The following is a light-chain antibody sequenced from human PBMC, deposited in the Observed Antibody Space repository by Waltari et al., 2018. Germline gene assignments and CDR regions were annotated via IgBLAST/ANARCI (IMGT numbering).Light chain of an antibody. J-gene: IGLJ3*02. CDR1: QSNFGSHV. V-gene: IGLV1-44*01. CDR2: RND. Sequence: QSMLTQPPSASGTPGQRVTISCSGSQSNFGSHVVTWYHQVPGTAPKLVIYRNDQRPSGVPDRFTASKSGTSASLAISGLQSEDEGDYYCATWDDSPTGRWVFGGGTRVTVL. CDR3: ATWDDSPTGRWV.